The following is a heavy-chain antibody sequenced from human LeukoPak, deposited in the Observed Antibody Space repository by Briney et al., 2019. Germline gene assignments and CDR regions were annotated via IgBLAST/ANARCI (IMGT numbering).Heavy chain of an antibody. CDR3: ARAAHSGSLAPFDY. CDR2: VYTSGST. D-gene: IGHD1-26*01. Sequence: SETLSLTCTVSGDSIRSYYWSWIRQPAGKGLEWIGRVYTSGSTNYNPSLKSRVTMSIDTSKNQFSLKLSSVTAADTAVYYCARAAHSGSLAPFDYWGQGTLVTVFS. V-gene: IGHV4-4*07. CDR1: GDSIRSYY. J-gene: IGHJ4*02.